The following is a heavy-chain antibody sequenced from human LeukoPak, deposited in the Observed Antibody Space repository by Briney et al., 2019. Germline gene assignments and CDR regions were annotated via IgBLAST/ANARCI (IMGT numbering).Heavy chain of an antibody. V-gene: IGHV1-69*05. J-gene: IGHJ5*02. CDR1: GGTFNNCA. D-gene: IGHD4-17*01. CDR2: IMPLFGTA. Sequence: SSLKVSCKTAGGTFNNCAISWVRQATAQGLEWLGGIMPLFGTAGYAQTFQGRVTITKDEYTSTVYLELTRLTSDDTAVYYCARDVHGDYGSGWFDPWGQGTLVSVSS. CDR3: ARDVHGDYGSGWFDP.